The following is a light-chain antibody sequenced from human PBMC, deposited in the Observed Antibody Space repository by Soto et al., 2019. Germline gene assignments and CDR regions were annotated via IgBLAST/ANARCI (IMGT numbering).Light chain of an antibody. CDR2: DVS. CDR3: QQRSNWPRT. Sequence: IGLTQSPVTLSLSPGERATLSCRASQNISSYLIWYQQKPGQAPRLLMYDVSNRATGIPARFSGSGSGTDFTLTISSLEPEDLAVYYCQQRSNWPRTFGQGTKVDIK. J-gene: IGKJ1*01. CDR1: QNISSY. V-gene: IGKV3-11*01.